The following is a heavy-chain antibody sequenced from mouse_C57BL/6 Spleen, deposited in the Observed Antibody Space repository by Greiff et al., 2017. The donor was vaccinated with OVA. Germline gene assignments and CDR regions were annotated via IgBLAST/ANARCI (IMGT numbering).Heavy chain of an antibody. J-gene: IGHJ4*01. CDR1: GYTFTSYW. CDR3: ARSAQLRLLAMDY. CDR2: IDPNSGGT. D-gene: IGHD3-1*01. Sequence: QVHVKQPGAELVKPGASVTLSCKASGYTFTSYWMHWVKQRPGRGLEWIGRIDPNSGGTKYNEQFKSKATLTVDKPSSTAYMQLSSLTSEDSSVYYCARSAQLRLLAMDYWGQGTSVTVSS. V-gene: IGHV1-72*01.